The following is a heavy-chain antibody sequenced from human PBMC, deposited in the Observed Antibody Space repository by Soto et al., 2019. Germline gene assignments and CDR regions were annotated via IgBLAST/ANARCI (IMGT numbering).Heavy chain of an antibody. J-gene: IGHJ4*02. V-gene: IGHV3-23*01. Sequence: GGSLILSCVASGFSVTSNYSMNWVRQAPGKGLEWVSVISGSGGSTYYADSVKGRFTISRDNSKNTLYLQMNSLRAEDTAVYYCASRNSGWYFDYWGQGTLVTVSS. D-gene: IGHD6-19*01. CDR2: ISGSGGST. CDR3: ASRNSGWYFDY. CDR1: GFSVTSNYS.